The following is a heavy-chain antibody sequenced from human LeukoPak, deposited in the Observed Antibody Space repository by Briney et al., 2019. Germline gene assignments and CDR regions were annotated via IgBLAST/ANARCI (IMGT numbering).Heavy chain of an antibody. J-gene: IGHJ4*02. D-gene: IGHD2-21*02. Sequence: GGSLRLSCEGSAFIFSGHWMNWVRQTPGKGLEWVSAISGSGGSTYYADSVKGRFTISRDNSKNTLYLQMNSLRAEDTAVYYCAKESPPSYCGGDCYSPLYYFDYWGQGTLVTVSS. CDR1: AFIFSGHW. CDR3: AKESPPSYCGGDCYSPLYYFDY. V-gene: IGHV3-23*01. CDR2: ISGSGGST.